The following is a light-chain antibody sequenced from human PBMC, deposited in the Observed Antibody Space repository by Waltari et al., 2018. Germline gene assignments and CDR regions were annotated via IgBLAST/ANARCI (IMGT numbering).Light chain of an antibody. Sequence: DIQMTQSPSSLSASVGDRVTSTCQASQDISSYLNWYLQKPGKAPKLLISDVSTLETGVPSRFSGAASGTHFTLTINSLQPEDIGTYYCQRYDNLPTFTFGPGTKLEI. CDR2: DVS. CDR3: QRYDNLPTFT. J-gene: IGKJ2*01. V-gene: IGKV1-33*01. CDR1: QDISSY.